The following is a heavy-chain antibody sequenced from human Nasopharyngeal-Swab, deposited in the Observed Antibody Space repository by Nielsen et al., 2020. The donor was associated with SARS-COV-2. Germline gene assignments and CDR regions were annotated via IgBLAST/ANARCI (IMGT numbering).Heavy chain of an antibody. V-gene: IGHV1-3*01. CDR1: GYTFTSYA. CDR3: ARARSSGWYRSHAFDI. Sequence: ASAKVSCKASGYTFTSYAMHWVRQAPGQRLEWMGWINAGNGNTKYSQKFQGRVTITRDTSASTAYMELSSLRSEDTAVYYCARARSSGWYRSHAFDIWGQGTMVTVSS. D-gene: IGHD6-19*01. CDR2: INAGNGNT. J-gene: IGHJ3*02.